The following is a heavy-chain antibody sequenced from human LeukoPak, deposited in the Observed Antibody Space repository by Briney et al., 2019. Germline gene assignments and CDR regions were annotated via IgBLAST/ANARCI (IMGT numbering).Heavy chain of an antibody. D-gene: IGHD3-10*01. CDR1: GGSISSSSYY. CDR3: ARQGRRGSGSI. V-gene: IGHV4-39*01. Sequence: PSETLSLTCTVSGGSISSSSYYWGWIRQPPGKGLEWIGSIYYSGSTYYNPSLKSRVTISVDTSKNQFSLKLSAVTAADTAVYYCARQGRRGSGSIWGQGTMVTVSS. CDR2: IYYSGST. J-gene: IGHJ3*02.